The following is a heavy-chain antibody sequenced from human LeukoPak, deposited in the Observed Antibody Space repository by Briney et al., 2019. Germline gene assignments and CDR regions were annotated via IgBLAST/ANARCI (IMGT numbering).Heavy chain of an antibody. J-gene: IGHJ4*02. CDR1: GGSISSYY. Sequence: SETLSLTCTVSGGSISSYYWSWLRQPPGKGLEWIGYIYYSGSTNYNPSLKSRVTISVDTSKNQFSLKLSSVTAADTAFYYYAREDYSSSSGSFEYWGQGTLVTVSS. CDR2: IYYSGST. D-gene: IGHD6-6*01. CDR3: AREDYSSSSGSFEY. V-gene: IGHV4-59*01.